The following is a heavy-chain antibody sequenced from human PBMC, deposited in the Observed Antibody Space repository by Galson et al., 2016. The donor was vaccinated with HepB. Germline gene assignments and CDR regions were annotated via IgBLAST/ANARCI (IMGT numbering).Heavy chain of an antibody. Sequence: SLRLSCAASGFTFSSYGMHWDSQAPGKGLEWVAVIWYDGSNEYYADSVKGRFTISRDNSKNTLYLQMNSLRAEDTAVYYCASLGSLGSFSRGLYWGQGTLVTVSS. CDR3: ASLGSLGSFSRGLY. J-gene: IGHJ4*02. V-gene: IGHV3-33*01. D-gene: IGHD3-10*01. CDR2: IWYDGSNE. CDR1: GFTFSSYG.